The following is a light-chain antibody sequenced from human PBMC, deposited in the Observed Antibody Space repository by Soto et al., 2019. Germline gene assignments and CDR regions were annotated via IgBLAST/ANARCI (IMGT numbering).Light chain of an antibody. CDR2: RAS. CDR1: QFLSDK. V-gene: IGKV3-15*01. Sequence: ETVLTQSPATLSVSPGERATLSCRASQFLSDKLAWYQHKRGQAPRLLIYRASTRAADIPDRFSGSGSGTEFNLTISSLQSDDFAVYYCLQYNVWPPGTFGQGTKVDVK. J-gene: IGKJ1*01. CDR3: LQYNVWPPGT.